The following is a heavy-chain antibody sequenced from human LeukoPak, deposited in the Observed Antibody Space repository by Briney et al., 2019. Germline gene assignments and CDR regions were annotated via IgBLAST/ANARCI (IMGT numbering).Heavy chain of an antibody. V-gene: IGHV3-23*01. CDR3: ARGGGGNSAY. D-gene: IGHD4-23*01. CDR1: GFTFSRYV. CDR2: TSGSGGST. Sequence: GGSLRLSCAASGFTFSRYVMSWVRQAPGKGLEWVSATSGSGGSTYYADSVKGRFTISRDSSKNTLSLQMNSLRAEDTAVYYCARGGGGNSAYWGQGTLVAVSS. J-gene: IGHJ4*02.